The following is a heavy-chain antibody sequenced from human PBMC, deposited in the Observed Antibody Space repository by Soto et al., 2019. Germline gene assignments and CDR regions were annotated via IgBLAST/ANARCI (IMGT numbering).Heavy chain of an antibody. CDR3: ASIYGPYYFDF. CDR2: IYYSGTT. J-gene: IGHJ4*02. CDR1: GGSISSDTYY. D-gene: IGHD4-17*01. V-gene: IGHV4-39*01. Sequence: QLQLQESGPGLVKPSETLSLTCTVSGGSISSDTYYWGWIRQSPGKGLEWIGSIYYSGTTYYNPSLKSXXTXSXXTSKNQFSLKLNSVTAADTAVYYCASIYGPYYFDFWGQGTLVTVSS.